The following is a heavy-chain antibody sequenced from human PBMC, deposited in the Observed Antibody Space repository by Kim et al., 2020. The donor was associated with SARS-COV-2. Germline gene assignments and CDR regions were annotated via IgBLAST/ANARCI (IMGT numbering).Heavy chain of an antibody. J-gene: IGHJ4*02. CDR2: IIPIFGTA. CDR1: GGTFSSYA. Sequence: SVKVSCKASGGTFSSYAISWVRQAPGQGLEWMGGIIPIFGTANYAQKFQGRVTITADESTSTAYMELSSLRSEDTAVYYCATVPHYRIAADYWGQGTLVTVSS. CDR3: ATVPHYRIAADY. V-gene: IGHV1-69*13. D-gene: IGHD6-13*01.